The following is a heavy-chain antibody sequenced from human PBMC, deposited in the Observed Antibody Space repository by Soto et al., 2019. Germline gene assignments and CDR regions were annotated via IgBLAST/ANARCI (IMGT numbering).Heavy chain of an antibody. V-gene: IGHV3-64*01. CDR2: INSDGSDT. J-gene: IGHJ4*02. D-gene: IGHD1-26*01. CDR1: GFNFSSYG. CDR3: TRGDSGSYYY. Sequence: EVQLVESGGGLVQPGGSLRLSCAASGFNFSSYGMYWVRQAPGKGLEYVSVINSDGSDTNYANSVKGRFTISRDNSKNTLYLQMGSRRAEDMAVYYCTRGDSGSYYYWGQGTLVTVSS.